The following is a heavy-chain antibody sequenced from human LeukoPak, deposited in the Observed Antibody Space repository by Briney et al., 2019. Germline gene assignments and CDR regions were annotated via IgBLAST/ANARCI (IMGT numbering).Heavy chain of an antibody. V-gene: IGHV3-48*03. CDR3: ARVLWHPYGMDV. J-gene: IGHJ6*02. CDR2: TSSSGYPI. D-gene: IGHD3-10*01. Sequence: GGSLRPSCAAPGFTFSSDEMNWGRQAPGEGLGWVSYTSSSGYPIYYADSVKGRFTSSRDNAKNSLYLQMNSLRTEDTAVYYCARVLWHPYGMDVWGQGTTVTVSS. CDR1: GFTFSSDE.